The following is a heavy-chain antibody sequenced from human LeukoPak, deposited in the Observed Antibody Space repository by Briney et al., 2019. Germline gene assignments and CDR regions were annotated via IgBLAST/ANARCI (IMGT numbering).Heavy chain of an antibody. CDR3: ARAVEYSSSFDAFDI. D-gene: IGHD6-6*01. J-gene: IGHJ3*02. V-gene: IGHV4-59*01. CDR2: IYYSGST. Sequence: PSETLSLTCTVSGGSISSYYWSWIRQPPGKGLEWIGYIYYSGSTNYNPSLKSRVTISVDTSKNQFSLKLSSVTAADTAVYCCARAVEYSSSFDAFDIWGQGTMVTVSS. CDR1: GGSISSYY.